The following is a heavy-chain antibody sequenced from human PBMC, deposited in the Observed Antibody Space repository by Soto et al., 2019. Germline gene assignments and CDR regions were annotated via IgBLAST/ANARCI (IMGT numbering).Heavy chain of an antibody. J-gene: IGHJ4*02. D-gene: IGHD3-10*01. CDR1: GFTLSSYG. CDR3: AKRGVDTFGLSY. CDR2: ISYDGDDQ. Sequence: QLVESGGGVVQPGTSLRLSCVASGFTLSSYGMHWVRQAPGKGLEWVAAISYDGDDQYYGDSVRGRFTISRDNAKNTLYLQMNSLRVEDTAMYYCAKRGVDTFGLSYWGQGTLVTVSS. V-gene: IGHV3-30*18.